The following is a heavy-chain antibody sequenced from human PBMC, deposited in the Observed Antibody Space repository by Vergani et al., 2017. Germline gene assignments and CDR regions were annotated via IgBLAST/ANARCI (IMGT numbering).Heavy chain of an antibody. Sequence: QVQLQESGPGLVKPSQTLSLTCTVSGGSISSGDYYWSWIRQPPGKGLEWIGYIYYSGSTYYNPSLKSRVTISVDTSKNQFSLKLSSVTAADTAVYYCAGDYSTDPATGTNGLDWYFDLWGRGTLVTVSS. CDR2: IYYSGST. V-gene: IGHV4-31*03. D-gene: IGHD1-1*01. CDR1: GGSISSGDYY. CDR3: AGDYSTDPATGTNGLDWYFDL. J-gene: IGHJ2*01.